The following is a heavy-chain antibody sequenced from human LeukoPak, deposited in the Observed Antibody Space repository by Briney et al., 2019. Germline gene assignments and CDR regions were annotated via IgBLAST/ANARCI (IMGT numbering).Heavy chain of an antibody. CDR1: GFIFNNYW. D-gene: IGHD6-13*01. Sequence: GGSLRLSCAASGFIFNNYWISWVRQAPGEGLEWVANIKQDGSEKYYVDSVKGRFTISRDNAKNSLYLQMNSLRAEDTAVYYCAGIPGYSSSWYTRYYFDYWGQGTLVTVSS. J-gene: IGHJ4*02. V-gene: IGHV3-7*01. CDR3: AGIPGYSSSWYTRYYFDY. CDR2: IKQDGSEK.